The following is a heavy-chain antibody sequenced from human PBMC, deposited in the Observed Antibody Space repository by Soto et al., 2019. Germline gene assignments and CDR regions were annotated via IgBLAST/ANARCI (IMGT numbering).Heavy chain of an antibody. Sequence: GGSLRLSCAASGFTFSSCAMHWVRQAPGKGLEWVAVISYDGSNKYYADSVKGRFTISRDNSKNTLYLQMNSLRAEDTAVYYCARDRRFLEWLFYYYYYGMDVWGQGTTVTVSS. CDR1: GFTFSSCA. CDR2: ISYDGSNK. CDR3: ARDRRFLEWLFYYYYYGMDV. D-gene: IGHD3-3*01. V-gene: IGHV3-30-3*01. J-gene: IGHJ6*02.